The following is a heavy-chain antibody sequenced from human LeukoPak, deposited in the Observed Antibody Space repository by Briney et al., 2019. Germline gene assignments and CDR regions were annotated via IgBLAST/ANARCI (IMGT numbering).Heavy chain of an antibody. D-gene: IGHD4-23*01. CDR3: ARARIGKPAGY. CDR2: ISAYNGNT. Sequence: ASVKVSCKASGYTFTGYYMHWVRQAPGQGLEWMGWISAYNGNTNYAQKLQGRVTMTTDTSTSTAYMELRSLRSDDTAVYYCARARIGKPAGYWGQGTLVTVSS. V-gene: IGHV1-18*04. CDR1: GYTFTGYY. J-gene: IGHJ4*02.